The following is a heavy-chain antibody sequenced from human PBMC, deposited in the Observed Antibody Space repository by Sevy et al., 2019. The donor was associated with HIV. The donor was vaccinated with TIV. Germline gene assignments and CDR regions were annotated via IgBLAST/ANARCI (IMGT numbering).Heavy chain of an antibody. CDR2: IRTAGDT. CDR1: GFTFSSYD. V-gene: IGHV3-13*01. Sequence: GGSLRLSCAASGFTFSSYDIHWVRQATGKGLEWVSAIRTAGDTYYPDSVKGRFTISRENAKNSLYLQMNSLRAGDTAVYHCAREVPGSLYGMDVWGQGTTVTVSS. J-gene: IGHJ6*02. D-gene: IGHD3-10*01. CDR3: AREVPGSLYGMDV.